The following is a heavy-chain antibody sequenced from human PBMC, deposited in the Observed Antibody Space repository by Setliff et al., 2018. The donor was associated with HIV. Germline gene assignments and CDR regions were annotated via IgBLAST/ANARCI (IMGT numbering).Heavy chain of an antibody. Sequence: GGSLRLSCAASGFTFSGNWMSWVRQAPGKGLEWVANINEDGSEKTYVDSVKGRFSVSRDNAYNSLFLQMNSLRPEDTALYYCAKDPGRFGVVTPFDNWGQGALVTVSS. CDR2: INEDGSEK. CDR1: GFTFSGNW. D-gene: IGHD3-3*01. J-gene: IGHJ4*02. V-gene: IGHV3-7*03. CDR3: AKDPGRFGVVTPFDN.